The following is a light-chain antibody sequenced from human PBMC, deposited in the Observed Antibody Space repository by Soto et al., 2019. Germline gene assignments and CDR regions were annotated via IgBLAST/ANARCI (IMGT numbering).Light chain of an antibody. Sequence: DIQLTQSPSSLSAYIGDRVTISCRASQSMSDSLNWYQQKSGKAPKLLIYSGSTLEIGVPSRFSGSGSGTDFTLTISSLQPEDFGTYFGQQSYSNSYTFGQGTTLEIK. V-gene: IGKV1-39*01. CDR2: SGS. CDR3: QQSYSNSYT. CDR1: QSMSDS. J-gene: IGKJ2*01.